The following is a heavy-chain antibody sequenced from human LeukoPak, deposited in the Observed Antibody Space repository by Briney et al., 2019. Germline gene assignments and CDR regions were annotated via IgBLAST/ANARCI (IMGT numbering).Heavy chain of an antibody. CDR1: GYTFTNYD. D-gene: IGHD3-22*01. Sequence: ASVKVSCKASGYTFTNYDVNWVRQATGQGLEWMGWMNPTSGKAGFAQRFQGRVSMTRNISISTAYMELSSLRSEDTAVYYCGRDFFDGHGYTFYYYGMDVWGQGTTVTVSS. J-gene: IGHJ6*02. CDR3: GRDFFDGHGYTFYYYGMDV. V-gene: IGHV1-8*01. CDR2: MNPTSGKA.